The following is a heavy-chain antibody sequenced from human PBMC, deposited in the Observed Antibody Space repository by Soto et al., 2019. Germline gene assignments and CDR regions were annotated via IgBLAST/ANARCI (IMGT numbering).Heavy chain of an antibody. J-gene: IGHJ6*02. CDR2: INPSGGST. Sequence: ASVKVSCKASGYTFTSYYMHWVRQAPGQGLEWMGTINPSGGSTSYAQKFQGRVTMTRDTSTSTVYMELSSLRSEDTAVYYCARDYLGFLEWLANHYYYYGMDVWGQGTTVTVSS. CDR3: ARDYLGFLEWLANHYYYYGMDV. D-gene: IGHD3-3*01. V-gene: IGHV1-46*01. CDR1: GYTFTSYY.